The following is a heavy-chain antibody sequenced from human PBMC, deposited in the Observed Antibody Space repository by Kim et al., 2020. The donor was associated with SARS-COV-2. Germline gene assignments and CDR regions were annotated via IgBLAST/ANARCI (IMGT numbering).Heavy chain of an antibody. J-gene: IGHJ6*02. CDR2: ISSSGSNI. CDR3: ARDWLGCSSTSCYFGGYYYGMDV. D-gene: IGHD2-2*01. Sequence: GGSLRLSCAASGFTFSDYYMSWIRQAPGKGLEWVSYISSSGSNIYYADSVKGRFTISRDNAKNTLYLQMNSLRAEDTAVYYCARDWLGCSSTSCYFGGYYYGMDVWGQGTPVTVSS. CDR1: GFTFSDYY. V-gene: IGHV3-11*01.